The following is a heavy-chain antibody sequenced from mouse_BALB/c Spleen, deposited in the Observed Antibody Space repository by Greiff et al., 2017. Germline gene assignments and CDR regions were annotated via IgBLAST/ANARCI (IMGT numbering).Heavy chain of an antibody. V-gene: IGHV3-2*02. CDR2: ISYSGST. J-gene: IGHJ4*01. CDR1: GYSITSDYA. Sequence: EVQLQQSGPGLVKPSQSLSLTCTVTGYSITSDYAWNWIRQFPGNKLEWMGYISYSGSTSYNPSLKSRISITRDTSKNQFFLQLNSVTTEDTATYYCARGLRRGAMDYWGQGTSVTVSS. CDR3: ARGLRRGAMDY. D-gene: IGHD2-4*01.